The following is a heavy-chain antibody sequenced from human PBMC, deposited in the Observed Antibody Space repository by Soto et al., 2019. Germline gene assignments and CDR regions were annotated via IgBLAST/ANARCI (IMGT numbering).Heavy chain of an antibody. CDR3: AKWRGALITDNYYYGMDV. D-gene: IGHD3-22*01. J-gene: IGHJ6*02. CDR1: RCTFSSYA. V-gene: IGHV3-23*01. CDR2: ISGSGGST. Sequence: GGSVRLSVADCRCTFSSYAMSWVHQTPGKGLEWVSAISGSGGSTYYADSVKGRFTISRDNSKNTLYLQMNSLRAEDTAVYYCAKWRGALITDNYYYGMDVWGQGTTVTVSS.